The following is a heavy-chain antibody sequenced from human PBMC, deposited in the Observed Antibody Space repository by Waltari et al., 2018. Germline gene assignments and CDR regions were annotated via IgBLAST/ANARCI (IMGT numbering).Heavy chain of an antibody. V-gene: IGHV4-59*11. CDR3: AREYSSSFVDY. Sequence: QVQLQESGPGLVKPSETLSLTCTVSGGSISSHYWSWIRQPPGKGLEWIGYIYYSGSTNYNPSLKSRVTISVDTSKNQFSLKLSSVTAADTAVYYCAREYSSSFVDYWGQGTLVTVSS. CDR2: IYYSGST. D-gene: IGHD6-6*01. CDR1: GGSISSHY. J-gene: IGHJ4*02.